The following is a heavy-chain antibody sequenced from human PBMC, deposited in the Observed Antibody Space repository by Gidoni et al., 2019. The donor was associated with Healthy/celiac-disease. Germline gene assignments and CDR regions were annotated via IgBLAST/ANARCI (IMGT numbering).Heavy chain of an antibody. CDR3: ARGPVAVAGNDY. CDR1: VFTFSDYY. J-gene: IGHJ4*02. CDR2: ISSSSSYT. D-gene: IGHD6-19*01. V-gene: IGHV3-11*05. Sequence: QMQLVASGGGLVQPGGSLTLSCAASVFTFSDYYMSCLRQAPGKGLEWVSYISSSSSYTNYADSVKGRFTISRDNAKNSLYLQMNSLRAEDTAVYYWARGPVAVAGNDYWGQGTLVTVSS.